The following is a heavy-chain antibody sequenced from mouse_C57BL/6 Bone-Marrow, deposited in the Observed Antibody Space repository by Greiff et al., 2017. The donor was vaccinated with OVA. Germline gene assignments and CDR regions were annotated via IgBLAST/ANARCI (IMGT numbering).Heavy chain of an antibody. CDR1: GYTFTSYW. CDR2: IYPGSGST. V-gene: IGHV1-55*01. J-gene: IGHJ1*03. D-gene: IGHD1-1*01. Sequence: QVQLQQPGAELVKPGASVKMSCKASGYTFTSYWITWVKQRPGQGLEWIGDIYPGSGSTNYNEKFKGKATLTADKSSSTAYMQLSSLTSEDSAVYFCARKYYGSSYGYFDVWGTGTTVTVSS. CDR3: ARKYYGSSYGYFDV.